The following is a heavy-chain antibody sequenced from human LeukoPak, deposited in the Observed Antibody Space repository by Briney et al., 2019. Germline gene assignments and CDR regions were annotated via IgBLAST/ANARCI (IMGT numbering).Heavy chain of an antibody. V-gene: IGHV3-23*01. D-gene: IGHD2-8*01. J-gene: IGHJ3*01. CDR1: GFTFSNYT. CDR3: AKDSFSHNGIFDALHV. Sequence: GGSLRLSCAASGFTFSNYTMTWVRQAPGKGLEWVSSTAPVHYADSVKGRFTISRDDSKNTLFLQMNSLRAEDTAIYYCAKDSFSHNGIFDALHVWGQGTMVTVSS. CDR2: TAPV.